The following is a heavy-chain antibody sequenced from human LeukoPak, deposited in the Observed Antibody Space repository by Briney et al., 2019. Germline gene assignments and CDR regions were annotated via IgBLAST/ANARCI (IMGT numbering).Heavy chain of an antibody. D-gene: IGHD3-10*01. J-gene: IGHJ4*02. Sequence: GESLQISCKGSGYRFTSYWIGWVRQMPGKGLEWMGIIYPGDSDTRYSPSFQGQVTISADKSISTAYLQWNSLKASDTAMYYCARLVLQFAPDYWGQGTLVTVSS. V-gene: IGHV5-51*01. CDR1: GYRFTSYW. CDR2: IYPGDSDT. CDR3: ARLVLQFAPDY.